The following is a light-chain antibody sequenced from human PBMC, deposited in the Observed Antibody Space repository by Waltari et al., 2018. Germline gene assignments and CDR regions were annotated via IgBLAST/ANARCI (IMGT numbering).Light chain of an antibody. CDR3: QSADSSGTFYI. CDR1: ALPKQY. J-gene: IGLJ1*01. V-gene: IGLV3-25*03. Sequence: SYELTQPPSVSVSPGQTARITCPGDALPKQYTYWYQQKPGQAPVLVRYKDTERPSGIPERFSGSSSGTTVTLTISGVQPEDEADYFCQSADSSGTFYIFGIGTKVTVL. CDR2: KDT.